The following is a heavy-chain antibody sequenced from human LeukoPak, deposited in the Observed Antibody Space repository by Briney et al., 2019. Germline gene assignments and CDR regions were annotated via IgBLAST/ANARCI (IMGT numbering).Heavy chain of an antibody. CDR2: IYSAGGT. Sequence: GGSLRFSCAASGFTVSSNYMSWVRQAPGKGLEWVSLIYSAGGTYYADSVKGRFTISRDNSKNTLYLQMNSLRAEDTAVYYCARIGYWGQGTLVTVSS. J-gene: IGHJ4*02. CDR1: GFTVSSNY. V-gene: IGHV3-66*01. CDR3: ARIGY.